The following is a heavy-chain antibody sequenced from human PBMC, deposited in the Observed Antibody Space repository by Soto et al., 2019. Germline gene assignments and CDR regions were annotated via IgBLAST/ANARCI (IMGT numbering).Heavy chain of an antibody. J-gene: IGHJ4*02. D-gene: IGHD5-18*01. CDR1: GFTFSSYA. CDR2: ISYDGSNK. CDR3: ARTSPDTALPHLFDY. Sequence: GGSLRLSCAASGFTFSSYAMHWVRQAPGKGREWVAVISYDGSNKYYADSVKGRFTISRDNSKNTLYLQMNSLRAEDTAVYYCARTSPDTALPHLFDYWGQGTLVTVSS. V-gene: IGHV3-30-3*01.